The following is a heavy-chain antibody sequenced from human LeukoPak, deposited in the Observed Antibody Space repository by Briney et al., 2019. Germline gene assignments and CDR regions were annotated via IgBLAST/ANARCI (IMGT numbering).Heavy chain of an antibody. V-gene: IGHV3-20*04. D-gene: IGHD3-3*01. J-gene: IGHJ6*03. CDR2: INWNGGST. CDR1: GFTVSSNY. CDR3: ARVPQYDFWSGGDYYYYYMDV. Sequence: GGSLRLSCAASGFTVSSNYMSWVRQAPGKGLEWVSGINWNGGSTGYADSVKGRFTISRDNAKNSLYLQMNSLRAEDTALYYCARVPQYDFWSGGDYYYYYMDVWGKGTTVTVSS.